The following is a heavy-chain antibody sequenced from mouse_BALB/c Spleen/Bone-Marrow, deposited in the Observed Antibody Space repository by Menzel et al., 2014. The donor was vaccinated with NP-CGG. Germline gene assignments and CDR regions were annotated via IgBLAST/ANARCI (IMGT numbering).Heavy chain of an antibody. CDR2: INPYNDGP. Sequence: VQLKQSGPELVKPGASVKMSCKASGYTFTSYIMHWVKQKPGQGLECIGYINPYNDGPKYNEKFKVKATLTSDKSSSTAYMELGSLTSEDSAVYYCAGKVVVTDYFDYWGQGTTRSVSS. V-gene: IGHV1-14*01. CDR1: GYTFTSYI. D-gene: IGHD1-1*01. J-gene: IGHJ2*01. CDR3: AGKVVVTDYFDY.